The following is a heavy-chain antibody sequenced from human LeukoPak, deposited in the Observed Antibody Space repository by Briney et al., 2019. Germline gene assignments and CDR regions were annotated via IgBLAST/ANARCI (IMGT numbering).Heavy chain of an antibody. CDR2: IKQDGSEK. CDR1: GFTFSTYW. V-gene: IGHV3-7*01. D-gene: IGHD1-26*01. J-gene: IGHJ4*02. CDR3: ARDLMGATDY. Sequence: GGSLRLSCAASGFTFSTYWMSWVRQAPGKGLEWVANIKQDGSEKYYVDSVKGRFTISRDNAKNSPYLQMNSLRAQDTAVYYCARDLMGATDYWGQGTLVTVSS.